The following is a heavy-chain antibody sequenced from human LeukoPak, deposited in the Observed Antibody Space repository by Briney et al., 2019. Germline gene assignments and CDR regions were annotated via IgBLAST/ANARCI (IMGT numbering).Heavy chain of an antibody. V-gene: IGHV3-33*01. D-gene: IGHD7-27*01. J-gene: IGHJ2*01. CDR2: IWYDGNNK. CDR3: ARDLAAGEHLYFDL. CDR1: GFTFSNYG. Sequence: ALRLSCAASGFTFSNYGMHWVRQAPGKGLEWVALIWYDGNNKYYADSVKGRFTVSRDNSKNTLYLQMNSLRAEDTAVYYCARDLAAGEHLYFDLWGRGALVTVSS.